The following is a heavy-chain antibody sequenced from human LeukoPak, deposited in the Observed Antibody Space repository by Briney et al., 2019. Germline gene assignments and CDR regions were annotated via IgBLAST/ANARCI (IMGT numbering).Heavy chain of an antibody. CDR1: GITFSDYY. V-gene: IGHV3-11*01. Sequence: GGSLRLSCAASGITFSDYYMTWIRQAPGKGLEWVSYISSSGTMINYADSVKGRFTISRDNAKNSLYLQMNSLRVEDTAVYYCAKARGYYGSGSYFFDYWGQGTLVTVSS. J-gene: IGHJ4*02. CDR2: ISSSGTMI. D-gene: IGHD3-10*01. CDR3: AKARGYYGSGSYFFDY.